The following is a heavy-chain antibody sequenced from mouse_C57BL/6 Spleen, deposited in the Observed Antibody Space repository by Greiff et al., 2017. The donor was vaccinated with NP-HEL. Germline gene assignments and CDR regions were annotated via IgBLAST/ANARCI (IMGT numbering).Heavy chain of an antibody. Sequence: VQLQQSGAELVRPGASVKLSCKASGYTFTDYYINWVKQRPGQGLEWIARIYPGSGNTYYNEKFKGKATLTAEQSSSTAYMQLSSLTSEDSAVYFCARPLYYFDYWGQGTTLTVSS. CDR2: IYPGSGNT. J-gene: IGHJ2*01. V-gene: IGHV1-76*01. CDR3: ARPLYYFDY. CDR1: GYTFTDYY. D-gene: IGHD6-1*01.